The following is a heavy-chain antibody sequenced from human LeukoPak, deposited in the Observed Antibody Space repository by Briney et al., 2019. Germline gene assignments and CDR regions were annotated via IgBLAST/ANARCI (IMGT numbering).Heavy chain of an antibody. CDR3: AKNRVSGWPYLDY. CDR1: VFTFTSYA. V-gene: IGHV3-23*01. Sequence: PGGSLRLSCVASVFTFTSYAMSWVRQAPAKGLEWVSVLSGSGGTTHYADSVQGRFTISRDNSKNTLYLQMNSLRAEDTAVYYCAKNRVSGWPYLDYWGQGTLVTVSS. J-gene: IGHJ4*02. CDR2: LSGSGGTT. D-gene: IGHD6-19*01.